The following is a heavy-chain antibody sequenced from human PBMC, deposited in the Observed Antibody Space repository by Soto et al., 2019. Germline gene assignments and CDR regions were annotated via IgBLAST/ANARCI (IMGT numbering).Heavy chain of an antibody. CDR3: ARDSGGNSGDY. Sequence: LRLSFAASGFTFSSYSMNWVRQAPGKGLEWVSSISSSSSYIYYADSVKGRFTISRDNAKNSLYLQMNSLRAEDTAVYYCARDSGGNSGDYWGQGTLVTVSS. CDR2: ISSSSSYI. V-gene: IGHV3-21*01. CDR1: GFTFSSYS. J-gene: IGHJ4*02. D-gene: IGHD2-21*02.